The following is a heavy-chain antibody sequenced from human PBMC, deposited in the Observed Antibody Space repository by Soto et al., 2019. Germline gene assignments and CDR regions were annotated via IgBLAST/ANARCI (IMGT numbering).Heavy chain of an antibody. Sequence: GGSLRLSCSASGFTFRRYAMSWVRQAPGKGLEWVSGISDSGGSTHYADSVKGRFTISRDNPKNTLYLQMNSLRAEDTGVYYCAKDRAKDFWSGYHRHFEYWGQGTLVTVSS. D-gene: IGHD3-3*01. J-gene: IGHJ4*02. V-gene: IGHV3-23*01. CDR1: GFTFRRYA. CDR3: AKDRAKDFWSGYHRHFEY. CDR2: ISDSGGST.